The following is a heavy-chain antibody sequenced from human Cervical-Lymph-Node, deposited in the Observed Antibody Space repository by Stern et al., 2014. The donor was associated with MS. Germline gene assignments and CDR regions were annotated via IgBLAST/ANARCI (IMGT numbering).Heavy chain of an antibody. CDR2: IYYSGTT. Sequence: QLQLQESGPGLLRPSETLSLTCTVSGASITSYYWSWIRQPPGKGLEWIGYIYYSGTTNYNASLKGRVAISIDTSKTQFSLRLSSVTAADTDVYYCARATDLWGQGTLVTVSS. V-gene: IGHV4-59*01. CDR1: GASITSYY. CDR3: ARATDL. J-gene: IGHJ5*02.